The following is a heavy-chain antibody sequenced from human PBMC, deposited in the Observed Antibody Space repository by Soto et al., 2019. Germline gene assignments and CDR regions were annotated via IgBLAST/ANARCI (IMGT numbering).Heavy chain of an antibody. J-gene: IGHJ4*02. CDR3: ARDARGCGGSFDWPTLHDYFDY. CDR1: GGTFSSYA. CDR2: IIPIFGTA. D-gene: IGHD3-9*01. Sequence: SVKVSCKASGGTFSSYAISWVRQAPGQGLEWMGGIIPIFGTANYAQKFQGRVTITADESTSTAYMELSSLRSEDTAVDYCARDARGCGGSFDWPTLHDYFDYWGQGTLGTVSS. V-gene: IGHV1-69*13.